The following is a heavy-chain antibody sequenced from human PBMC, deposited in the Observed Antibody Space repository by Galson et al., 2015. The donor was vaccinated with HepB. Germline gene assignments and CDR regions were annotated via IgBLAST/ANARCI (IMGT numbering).Heavy chain of an antibody. CDR3: ASSRWWLRFPGPY. CDR2: ISYDGSNK. V-gene: IGHV3-30*04. CDR1: GFTFSSYA. Sequence: SLRLSCAASGFTFSSYAMHWVRQAPGKGLEWVAVISYDGSNKYYADSVKGRFTISRDNSKNTLYLQMNSLRAEDTAVYYYASSRWWLRFPGPYWGQGTLVTVSS. D-gene: IGHD5-12*01. J-gene: IGHJ4*02.